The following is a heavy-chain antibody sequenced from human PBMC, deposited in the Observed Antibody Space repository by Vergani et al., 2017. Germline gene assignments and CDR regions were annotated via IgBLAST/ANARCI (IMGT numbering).Heavy chain of an antibody. J-gene: IGHJ4*01. CDR1: GFRVTTYY. CDR2: IKSDGRT. D-gene: IGHD2-15*01. CDR3: TRSECSGTTCYGHYFDL. V-gene: IGHV3-66*02. Sequence: VELLESGGGLAQPGGSLRVSCSASGFRVTTYYMSWVRQAPGKGLGWFSVIKSDGRTSYAESVRGRFTISRDTSRNAVYLQMNILRVEDTGVYYCTRSECSGTTCYGHYFDLWGHGILVTVSS.